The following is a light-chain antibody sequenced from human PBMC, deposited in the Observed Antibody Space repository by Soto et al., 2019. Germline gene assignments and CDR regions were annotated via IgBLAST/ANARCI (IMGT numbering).Light chain of an antibody. Sequence: EIVLTQSPAALSLSPGERATLSCGASQSVAGNFLAWYQHKPGLAPRLLIYDASIRANGIPDRFSGGGSGTDFTLTISRLEPEDSAVYYFQHYRSLPPMWTFGLGTKVEI. J-gene: IGKJ1*01. CDR3: QHYRSLPPMWT. V-gene: IGKV3D-20*01. CDR1: QSVAGNF. CDR2: DAS.